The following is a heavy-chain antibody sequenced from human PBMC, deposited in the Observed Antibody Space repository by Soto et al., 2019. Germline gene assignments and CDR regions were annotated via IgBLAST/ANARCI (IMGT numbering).Heavy chain of an antibody. D-gene: IGHD2-2*01. CDR3: ALVTALFDI. CDR1: GYSISSGYY. CDR2: IYHSGST. Sequence: PSETLSLTCAVSGYSISSGYYWGWIRQPPGKGLEWIGSIYHSGSTYYNPSLKSRVTISVDTSKNQFSLKLSSVTAADTAVYYCALVTALFDIWGQGTMVT. V-gene: IGHV4-38-2*01. J-gene: IGHJ3*02.